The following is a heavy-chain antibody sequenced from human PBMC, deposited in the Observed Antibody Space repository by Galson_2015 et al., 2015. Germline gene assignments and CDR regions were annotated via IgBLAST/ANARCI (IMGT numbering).Heavy chain of an antibody. CDR1: GFTFDDYA. D-gene: IGHD3-3*01. CDR3: APLRFLEWLLLDSFDP. Sequence: SLRLSCAASGFTFDDYAMHWVRHAPGKGLEWVSGISWNSGSIGYADSVKGRFTISRDNAKNSLYLQMNSLRAEDTALYYCAPLRFLEWLLLDSFDPWGQGTLVTVSS. CDR2: ISWNSGSI. J-gene: IGHJ5*02. V-gene: IGHV3-9*01.